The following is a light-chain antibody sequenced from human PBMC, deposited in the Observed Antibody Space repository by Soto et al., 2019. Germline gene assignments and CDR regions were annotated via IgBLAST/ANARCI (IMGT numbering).Light chain of an antibody. CDR3: QQGSSASFS. V-gene: IGKV1-39*01. J-gene: IGKJ2*03. Sequence: DIQVTQSPSSLSASVGDRVTITCRTSQTINTYLNWYQQQPGKAPKLLIFAASTLHSGVPSRFSGSGSGTDFALTITSLQPEGFATYYCQQGSSASFSFGAGSQLEV. CDR1: QTINTY. CDR2: AAS.